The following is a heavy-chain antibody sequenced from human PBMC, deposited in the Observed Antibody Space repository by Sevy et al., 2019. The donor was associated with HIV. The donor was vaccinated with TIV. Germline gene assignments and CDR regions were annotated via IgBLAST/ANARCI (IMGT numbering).Heavy chain of an antibody. CDR2: ISRSGTTT. D-gene: IGHD3-3*01. V-gene: IGHV3-48*02. Sequence: GGSLRLSCAASGLNFSKYSFNWVRQAPEKGLEWISHISRSGTTTYYAESVKGRFTVSRDNAKNPLYLQMSSLRDEDPGVHYCAGYYDFWSSYTALSYYSLAYYYGMDVWGQGPTVTVSS. J-gene: IGHJ6*02. CDR3: AGYYDFWSSYTALSYYSLAYYYGMDV. CDR1: GLNFSKYS.